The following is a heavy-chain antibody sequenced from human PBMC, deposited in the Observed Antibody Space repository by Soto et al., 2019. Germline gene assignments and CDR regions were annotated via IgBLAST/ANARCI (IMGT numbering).Heavy chain of an antibody. V-gene: IGHV3-21*02. J-gene: IGHJ4*01. CDR2: ISSSSSYI. Sequence: EVQLVESGGGLVKPGGSLRLSCAASGFTFSKYSMNWVRQAPGKGLEWVSSISSSSSYIYYADSVKGRFTISRDNAKNSLYLELSSLRVEGTAGDHCARPVGGTVYRGHGTRVTVAS. CDR1: GFTFSKYS. CDR3: ARPVGGTVY. D-gene: IGHD1-26*01.